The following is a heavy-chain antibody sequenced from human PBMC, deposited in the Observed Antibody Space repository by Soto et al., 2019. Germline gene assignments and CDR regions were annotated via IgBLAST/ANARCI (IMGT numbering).Heavy chain of an antibody. CDR2: ISPIFGTT. D-gene: IGHD2-21*02. J-gene: IGHJ3*02. CDR3: ARDCGGDCYFAFDI. Sequence: GASVKVSCKASGGTFSSYAISWVRQAPGQGLEWMGGISPIFGTTNYAQKFQGRVTITADASTSTAYMELRSLRSDDTAVYYCARDCGGDCYFAFDIWGQGTMVTVSS. V-gene: IGHV1-69*13. CDR1: GGTFSSYA.